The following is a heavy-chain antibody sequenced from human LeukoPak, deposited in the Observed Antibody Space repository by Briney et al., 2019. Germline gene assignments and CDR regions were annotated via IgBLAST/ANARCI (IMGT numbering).Heavy chain of an antibody. CDR1: GFTFTNSW. D-gene: IGHD3-22*01. J-gene: IGHJ4*02. CDR3: VFDSSF. V-gene: IGHV3-15*01. Sequence: GGSLRLSCVGSGFTFTNSWMAWVRQTAGKGLEWVGRVKSKTDGGSTDYAARVRGRFTISRDDSKNTVYLELNSLRTEDTAVYYCVFDSSFWGEGTLVTVPS. CDR2: VKSKTDGGST.